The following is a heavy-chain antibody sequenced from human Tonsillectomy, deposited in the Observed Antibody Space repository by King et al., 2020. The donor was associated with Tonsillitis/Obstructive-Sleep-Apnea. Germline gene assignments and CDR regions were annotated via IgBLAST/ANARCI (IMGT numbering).Heavy chain of an antibody. CDR3: ARGGGAYCSGITCYSFDY. D-gene: IGHD2-2*02. J-gene: IGHJ4*02. CDR1: GYSFTTYW. V-gene: IGHV5-51*01. Sequence: LVQSGAEVKKPGESLKISCKVSGYSFTTYWIAWVRQMPGKGLEWMGIIYPGDSDTRYSPSFQGQVTISADKSITTAYLQWSSLKASDTAIYYCARGGGAYCSGITCYSFDYWGQGALVTVSS. CDR2: IYPGDSDT.